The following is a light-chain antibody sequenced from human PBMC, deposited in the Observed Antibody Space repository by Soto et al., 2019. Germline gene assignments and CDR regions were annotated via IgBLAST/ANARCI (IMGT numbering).Light chain of an antibody. V-gene: IGKV3-20*01. CDR2: GAS. CDR3: QQYGSSLFT. Sequence: EIVLTQSPGTLSLSPGERATLSCRASQSVSSSYLAWYQQKPGQAPRLLIYGASSRATGIPDRFSGSGSGTAFTLTISRLEPEDLAVYYCQQYGSSLFTVGPGTKVDIK. CDR1: QSVSSSY. J-gene: IGKJ3*01.